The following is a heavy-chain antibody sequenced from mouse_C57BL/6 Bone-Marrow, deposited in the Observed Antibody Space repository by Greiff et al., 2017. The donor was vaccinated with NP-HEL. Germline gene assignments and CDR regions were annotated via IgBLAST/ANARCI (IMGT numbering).Heavy chain of an antibody. V-gene: IGHV5-15*01. Sequence: EVKLMESGGGLVQPGGSLKLSCAASGFTFSDYGMAWVRQAPRKGPEWVAFISNLAYRIYYADTVTGRFTISRENAKNTLYLEMSSLRSEDTAMYYCARHGDSSGYSFAYWGQGTLVTVSA. CDR2: ISNLAYRI. D-gene: IGHD3-2*02. CDR1: GFTFSDYG. CDR3: ARHGDSSGYSFAY. J-gene: IGHJ3*01.